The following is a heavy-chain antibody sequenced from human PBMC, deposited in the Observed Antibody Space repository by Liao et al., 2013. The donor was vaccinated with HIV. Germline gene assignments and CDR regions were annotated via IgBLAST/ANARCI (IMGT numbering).Heavy chain of an antibody. CDR3: VRGPITTVTISYYYFDI. CDR1: GGSISSYY. J-gene: IGHJ2*01. D-gene: IGHD4-17*01. V-gene: IGHV4-4*07. CDR2: IHGTGSS. Sequence: QVQLQESGPGLVKPSETLSLTCTVSGGSISSYYWSWIRQPAGKGLEWIGRIHGTGSSNFNPSLQSRVTMSMDASKRQFSLNLTSVTAADTGVYYCVRGPITTVTISYYYFDIWGRGTLLTVSS.